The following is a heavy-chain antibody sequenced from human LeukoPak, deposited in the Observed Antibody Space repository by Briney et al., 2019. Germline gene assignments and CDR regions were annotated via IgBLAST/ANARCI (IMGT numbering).Heavy chain of an antibody. Sequence: GGSLRLSCTASGFTFSAYTMNWVRQAPGKGLEWVSYISSESSSIYYADSVKGRFTISRDNAENSLYLYMNSLRAEDTGVYYCARGVAYNWFDAWGQGTLVTVSS. V-gene: IGHV3-48*01. CDR3: ARGVAYNWFDA. CDR1: GFTFSAYT. CDR2: ISSESSSI. J-gene: IGHJ5*02.